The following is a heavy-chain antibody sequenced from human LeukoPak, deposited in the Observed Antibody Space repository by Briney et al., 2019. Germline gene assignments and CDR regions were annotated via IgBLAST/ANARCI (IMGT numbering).Heavy chain of an antibody. V-gene: IGHV4-4*07. CDR2: IYTSGST. D-gene: IGHD3-3*01. CDR3: AREPPGLGFGAYYFDY. CDR1: GGSISSYY. Sequence: SETLSLTCTVSGGSISSYYWSWIRQPAGKGLEWIGRIYTSGSTNYNPSLKSRVTMSVDTSKNQFSLKLSSVTAADTAAYYCAREPPGLGFGAYYFDYWGQGTLVTVSS. J-gene: IGHJ4*02.